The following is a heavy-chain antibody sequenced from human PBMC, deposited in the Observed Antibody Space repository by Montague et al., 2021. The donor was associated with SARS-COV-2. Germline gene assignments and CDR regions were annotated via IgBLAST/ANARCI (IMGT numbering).Heavy chain of an antibody. J-gene: IGHJ4*02. Sequence: SETLSLTCTVSAGSITSHYWSWIWQPPGTALERIGYAYYTESSTYNHSLKSRVTMSVDTPMTRFSLSLRSLTAAATAVYYCARAQNTCFIANCVNYFDTWGLGALVTVSS. CDR1: AGSITSHY. CDR3: ARAQNTCFIANCVNYFDT. CDR2: AYYTESS. V-gene: IGHV4-59*11. D-gene: IGHD1-1*01.